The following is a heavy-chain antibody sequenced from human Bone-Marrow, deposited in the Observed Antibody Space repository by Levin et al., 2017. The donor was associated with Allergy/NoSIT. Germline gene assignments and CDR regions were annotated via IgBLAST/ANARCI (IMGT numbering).Heavy chain of an antibody. CDR1: GYTFTTYD. CDR2: MNADSGNT. Sequence: ASVKVSCKASGYTFTTYDINWVRQAPGQGLEWMGWMNADSGNTGYAQKFQGRVTMTRNTTTNTAFMELRSQRSEDTAVYYCARGVTFYYGSGSFWLDPWGPGTLVTILS. CDR3: ARGVTFYYGSGSFWLDP. V-gene: IGHV1-8*01. D-gene: IGHD3-10*01. J-gene: IGHJ5*02.